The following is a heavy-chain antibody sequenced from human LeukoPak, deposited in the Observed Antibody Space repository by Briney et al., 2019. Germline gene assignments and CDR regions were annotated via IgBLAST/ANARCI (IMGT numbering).Heavy chain of an antibody. D-gene: IGHD4-17*01. J-gene: IGHJ6*03. Sequence: SETLSLTCTVSGDSFSSSNYFWVWIRQPPGKGLEWIGSIYYSGNSYYNPSLKSRVTISVDTSKNHFSLKLISVTAADTAVYYCARETYGDGGYYYMDVWGKGTTVTVSS. CDR1: GDSFSSSNYF. CDR2: IYYSGNS. V-gene: IGHV4-39*02. CDR3: ARETYGDGGYYYMDV.